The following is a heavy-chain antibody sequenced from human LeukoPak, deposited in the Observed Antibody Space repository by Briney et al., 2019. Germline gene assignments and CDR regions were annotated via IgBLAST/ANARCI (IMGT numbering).Heavy chain of an antibody. Sequence: ASVKVSCKASGYTFTGYYMHWVRQAPGQRLEWMGWINAGNGNTKYSQKFQGRVTITRDTSASTAYMELSSLRSEDTAVYYCARGRLALSGWDYFDYWGQGTLVTVSS. D-gene: IGHD6-19*01. CDR3: ARGRLALSGWDYFDY. V-gene: IGHV1-3*01. CDR2: INAGNGNT. J-gene: IGHJ4*02. CDR1: GYTFTGYY.